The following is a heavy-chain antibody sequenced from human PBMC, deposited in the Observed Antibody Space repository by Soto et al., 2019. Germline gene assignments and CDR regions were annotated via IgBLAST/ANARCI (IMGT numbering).Heavy chain of an antibody. J-gene: IGHJ6*02. D-gene: IGHD2-15*01. Sequence: QAQLVESGGGVVRPGRSQRISCAASGFAFSGYGMHWVRQAPGKGLEWVAFIWFDGSDALYSDSVKGRFSITRDNSKNTLFLQLNSLRGDDTAVYYCAREGYCSGGGCSGGMDVWGQGTTVTVSS. CDR1: GFAFSGYG. V-gene: IGHV3-33*01. CDR2: IWFDGSDA. CDR3: AREGYCSGGGCSGGMDV.